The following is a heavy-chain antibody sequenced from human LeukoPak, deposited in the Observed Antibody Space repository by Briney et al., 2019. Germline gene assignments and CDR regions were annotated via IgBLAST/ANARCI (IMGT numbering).Heavy chain of an antibody. CDR2: INSDGSST. Sequence: GGSLRLSCAASGFTFSSYWMHWVRQAPGKGPVWVSRINSDGSSTSYADSVKGRFTISRDNAKNTLYLQMNSLRAEDTAVYYCASISSGSYLYWGQGTLVTVSS. CDR3: ASISSGSYLY. V-gene: IGHV3-74*01. J-gene: IGHJ4*02. CDR1: GFTFSSYW. D-gene: IGHD1-26*01.